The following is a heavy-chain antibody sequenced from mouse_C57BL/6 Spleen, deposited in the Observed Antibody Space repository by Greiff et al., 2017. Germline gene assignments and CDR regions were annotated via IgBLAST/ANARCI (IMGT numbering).Heavy chain of an antibody. CDR2: INPYNGGT. V-gene: IGHV1-19*01. J-gene: IGHJ4*01. D-gene: IGHD1-1*01. Sequence: EVQLQQSGPVLVKPGASVKMSCKASGYTFTDYYMNWVKQSHGKSLEWIGVINPYNGGTSYNQKFKGKVTLTVDKSSSTAYMELNSLTSEDSAVYYCARDGSSGYAMDYWGQGTSVTVSS. CDR3: ARDGSSGYAMDY. CDR1: GYTFTDYY.